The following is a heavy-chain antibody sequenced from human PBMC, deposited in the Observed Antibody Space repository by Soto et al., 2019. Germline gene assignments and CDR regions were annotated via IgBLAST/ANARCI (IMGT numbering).Heavy chain of an antibody. CDR2: ISGSGGTT. CDR3: AKTANGWFSAFDI. CDR1: GFTFSSYA. Sequence: PGGSLRLSCAASGFTFSSYAMSWVRQAPGKGLEWVSAISGSGGTTYYADSVKGRFTFSRDNSKNTLYLQMNSLRAEDTAVYYCAKTANGWFSAFDIWGKGTMVTVSS. V-gene: IGHV3-23*01. D-gene: IGHD6-19*01. J-gene: IGHJ3*02.